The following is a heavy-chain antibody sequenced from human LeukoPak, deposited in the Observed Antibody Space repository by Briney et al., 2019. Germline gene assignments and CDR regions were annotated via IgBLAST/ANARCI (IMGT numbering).Heavy chain of an antibody. CDR2: LTWNSGSV. Sequence: GRSLRLSCAASGFTFDDYAMHWVRQAPGKGLEWVSGLTWNSGSVAYADSVKGRFTISRDNAKNSLYLQMNSLRAEDTAVYYCARVSNSGPPPGSYYGMDVWGQGTTVTVSS. D-gene: IGHD4-11*01. J-gene: IGHJ6*02. CDR1: GFTFDDYA. V-gene: IGHV3-9*01. CDR3: ARVSNSGPPPGSYYGMDV.